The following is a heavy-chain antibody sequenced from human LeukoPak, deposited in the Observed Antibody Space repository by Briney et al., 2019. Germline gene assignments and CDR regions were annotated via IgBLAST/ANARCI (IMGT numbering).Heavy chain of an antibody. D-gene: IGHD3-10*01. Sequence: SGPTPVNPTQTLTLTCSFSGFPLSTPGVGVGWIRQPPGQTLEWLAFVYWDDDKRYSPSLRSRLTIAWDTSKNQVVLTMTNMDPVDTATYYCAHRDDFYGSGSYYFDYWGQGTLVTVSS. V-gene: IGHV2-5*02. CDR1: GFPLSTPGVG. CDR2: VYWDDDK. CDR3: AHRDDFYGSGSYYFDY. J-gene: IGHJ4*02.